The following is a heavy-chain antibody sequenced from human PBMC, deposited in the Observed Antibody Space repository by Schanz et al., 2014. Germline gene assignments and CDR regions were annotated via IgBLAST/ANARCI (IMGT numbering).Heavy chain of an antibody. CDR1: GFSLDIFA. V-gene: IGHV3-23*04. D-gene: IGHD4-17*01. CDR3: ARKMKLGVYGGKGHDSLDI. J-gene: IGHJ3*02. Sequence: EVQLVESGGGLIQPGGSLRLSCATSGFSLDIFAVSWVRQARGKGLEWVSGITGASDHIDYADSVTGRFTISRDNAKNTLYLQMNTLRAEDTAVYYCARKMKLGVYGGKGHDSLDIWGQGTMVTVSS. CDR2: ITGASDHI.